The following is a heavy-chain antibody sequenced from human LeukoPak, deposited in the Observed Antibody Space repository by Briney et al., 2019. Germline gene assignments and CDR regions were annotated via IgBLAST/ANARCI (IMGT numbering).Heavy chain of an antibody. V-gene: IGHV3-21*01. CDR1: GFTFSSYS. CDR3: ARVRGAYYASGSYYVPPDDAFDI. Sequence: GGSLRLSCAASGFTFSSYSIDWVRQAPGKGLEWVSSISSTSGYISYADSVKGRFTISRDNAKNSLYLQMNSLRAEDTAVYYCARVRGAYYASGSYYVPPDDAFDIWGQGTMVTVSS. J-gene: IGHJ3*02. D-gene: IGHD3-10*01. CDR2: ISSTSGYI.